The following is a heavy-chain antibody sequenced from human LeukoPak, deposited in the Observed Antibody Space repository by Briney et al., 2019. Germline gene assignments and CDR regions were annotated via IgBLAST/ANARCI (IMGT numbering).Heavy chain of an antibody. V-gene: IGHV1-18*01. CDR2: ISAYNGNT. J-gene: IGHJ5*02. D-gene: IGHD2-15*01. Sequence: ASVKVSCKASGYTFTSYGISWVRQAPGQGVEWMGWISAYNGNTNYAQKLQGRVTMTTDTSTSTAYMELRSLRSDDTAVYYCAREVHESYCSGGSCYSSYWFDPWGQGTLVTVSS. CDR3: AREVHESYCSGGSCYSSYWFDP. CDR1: GYTFTSYG.